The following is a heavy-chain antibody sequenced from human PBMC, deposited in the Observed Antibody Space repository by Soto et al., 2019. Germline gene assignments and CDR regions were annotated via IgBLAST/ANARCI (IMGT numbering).Heavy chain of an antibody. V-gene: IGHV1-46*01. Sequence: ASVKVSCKASGYTFTRYCMHWVRQAPGQGLEWMGIINPSGGSTSYAQKFQGRVTMTRDTSTSTVYMELSSLRSEDTAVYYCASQLTFLQWELRFDPWGQGTLVTVSS. D-gene: IGHD1-26*01. CDR1: GYTFTRYC. CDR2: INPSGGST. CDR3: ASQLTFLQWELRFDP. J-gene: IGHJ5*02.